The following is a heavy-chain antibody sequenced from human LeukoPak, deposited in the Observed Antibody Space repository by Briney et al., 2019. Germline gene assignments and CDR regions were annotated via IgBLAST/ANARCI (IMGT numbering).Heavy chain of an antibody. V-gene: IGHV1-8*01. D-gene: IGHD6-13*01. CDR2: MDPNSGNT. CDR1: AYTFTSYD. J-gene: IGHJ4*02. CDR3: ARGHGPGGSRWPNLDH. Sequence: ASVKVSCKASAYTFTSYDINWVRQATGQGLEWMGWMDPNSGNTAYAQKFQGRVTMTRDTSISTAYMELSSLRFEDTAVYYCARGHGPGGSRWPNLDHWGQGTLVTVSS.